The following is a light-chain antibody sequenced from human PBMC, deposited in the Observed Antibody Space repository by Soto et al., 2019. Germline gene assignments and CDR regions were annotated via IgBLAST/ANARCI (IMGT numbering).Light chain of an antibody. CDR3: QHYGESSWT. CDR1: KSVSDTL. CDR2: GTS. Sequence: EIVLTQSPGTLSLFPGERATLSCRADKSVSDTLLTWFQHKPGQAPRLLIFGTSNRAPGIPDRFSGSGSGTDFTLSISRLEPDDFAVYYCQHYGESSWTFGQGTKVEIK. J-gene: IGKJ1*01. V-gene: IGKV3-20*01.